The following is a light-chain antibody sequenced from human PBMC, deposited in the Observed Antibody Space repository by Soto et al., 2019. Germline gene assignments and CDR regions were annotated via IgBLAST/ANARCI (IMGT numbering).Light chain of an antibody. J-gene: IGLJ2*01. Sequence: QSVLTQPPSVSGAPGQRVTISCTGSSSNIGAGYDVHWYQQLPGTAPKLLIYGNSNRPSGVPDRFSGSKSGTSASLAITGLQDEDKADYYCQSYDSSLSGSVFGGGTKLTVL. CDR3: QSYDSSLSGSV. V-gene: IGLV1-40*01. CDR1: SSNIGAGYD. CDR2: GNS.